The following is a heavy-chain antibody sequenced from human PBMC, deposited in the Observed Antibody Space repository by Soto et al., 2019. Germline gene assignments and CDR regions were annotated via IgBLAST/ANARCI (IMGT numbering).Heavy chain of an antibody. J-gene: IGHJ6*02. V-gene: IGHV3-13*01. Sequence: GGSLRLSCAASGYTFRSYDMHWVRQVTGKGLEWVSVIGSAGDSNYAPSVKGRFTISRENAKNSLYLQMNSLRAGDTAVYYCARGSKGTYGMDVWGQGATVTVSS. D-gene: IGHD3-10*01. CDR1: GYTFRSYD. CDR2: IGSAGDS. CDR3: ARGSKGTYGMDV.